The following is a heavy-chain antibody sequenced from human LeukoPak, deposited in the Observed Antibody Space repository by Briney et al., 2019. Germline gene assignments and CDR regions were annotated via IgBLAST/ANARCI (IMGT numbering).Heavy chain of an antibody. CDR1: GYSISSCYY. J-gene: IGHJ4*02. CDR3: ARVPATVTSRYFDY. Sequence: SETLSLTCTVSGYSISSCYYWGWIRQPPGKGLEWIGSIYHSGSTYYNPSLKSRVTISVDTSKNQFSLKLSSVTAADTAVYYCARVPATVTSRYFDYWGQGTLVTVSS. CDR2: IYHSGST. V-gene: IGHV4-38-2*02. D-gene: IGHD4-17*01.